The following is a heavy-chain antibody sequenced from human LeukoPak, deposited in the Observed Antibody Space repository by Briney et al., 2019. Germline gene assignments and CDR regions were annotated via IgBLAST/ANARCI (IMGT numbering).Heavy chain of an antibody. CDR2: INPNSGGT. V-gene: IGHV1/OR15-1*02. J-gene: IGHJ4*02. CDR3: AKDESAARPYYFDY. CDR1: GYIFTDYY. D-gene: IGHD6-6*01. Sequence: ASVKVSCKASGYIFTDYYMHWVRQAPGQELGWMGRINPNSGGTNYAQKFQGRVTMTRDTSISTAYTELSSLRSEDTAVYYCAKDESAARPYYFDYWGQGALVTVSS.